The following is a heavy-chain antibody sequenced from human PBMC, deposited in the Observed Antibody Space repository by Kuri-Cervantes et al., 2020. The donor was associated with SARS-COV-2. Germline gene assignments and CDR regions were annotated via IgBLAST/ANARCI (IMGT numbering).Heavy chain of an antibody. CDR2: IYHSGST. V-gene: IGHV4-38-2*02. D-gene: IGHD6-13*01. J-gene: IGHJ5*02. CDR3: ARDLSAGPNWFDP. Sequence: SQTLSLTCAVSGYSISSGYYWGWIRQPPGKGLEWIGSIYHSGSTNYNPSLKSRVTMSVDTSKNQFSLKLSSVTAADTAVYYCARDLSAGPNWFDPWGQGTLVTVSS. CDR1: GYSISSGYY.